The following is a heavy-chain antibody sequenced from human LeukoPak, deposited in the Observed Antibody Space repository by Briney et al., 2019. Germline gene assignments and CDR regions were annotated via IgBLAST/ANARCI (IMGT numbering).Heavy chain of an antibody. J-gene: IGHJ5*02. CDR3: ARSMVREVILSARRANWFDP. D-gene: IGHD3-10*01. Sequence: PSQTLSLTCTVSGGSITSGSYYWSWIRQPAGKGLEWIGRIYTSGITNYNPSLKSRVTISVDTSKNQFSLRLSSVTAADTAVYYCARSMVREVILSARRANWFDPWGQGTLVTVSS. CDR1: GGSITSGSYY. CDR2: IYTSGIT. V-gene: IGHV4-61*02.